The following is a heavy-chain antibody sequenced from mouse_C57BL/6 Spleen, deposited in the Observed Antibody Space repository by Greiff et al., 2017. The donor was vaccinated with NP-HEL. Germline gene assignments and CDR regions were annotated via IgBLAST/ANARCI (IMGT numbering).Heavy chain of an antibody. D-gene: IGHD6-1*01. Sequence: QVQLQQSGPGLVQPSQSLSITCTVSGFSLTSYGVHWVRQSPGKGLEWLGVIWSGGSTDYNAAFISRLSISKDNSKSQVFFKMNSLQADDTAIYYCARIGSYLYAMDYWGQGTSVTVSS. CDR1: GFSLTSYG. CDR2: IWSGGST. V-gene: IGHV2-2*01. J-gene: IGHJ4*01. CDR3: ARIGSYLYAMDY.